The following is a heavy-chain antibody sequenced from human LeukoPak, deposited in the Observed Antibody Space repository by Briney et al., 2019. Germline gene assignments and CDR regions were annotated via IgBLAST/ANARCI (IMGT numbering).Heavy chain of an antibody. CDR1: GFTFSGSW. J-gene: IGHJ4*02. Sequence: GGSLRLSCAASGFTFSGSWMHWVRQAPGKGLVWVSRINNDGGTTNYADSVKGRFTVSRDNAKNSLYLQMNSLRAEDTAVYYCARGESWAFDYWGQGTLVTVSS. D-gene: IGHD1-26*01. CDR2: INNDGGTT. V-gene: IGHV3-74*01. CDR3: ARGESWAFDY.